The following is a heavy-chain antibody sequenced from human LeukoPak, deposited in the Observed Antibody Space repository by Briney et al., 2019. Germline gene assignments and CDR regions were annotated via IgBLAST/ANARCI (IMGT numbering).Heavy chain of an antibody. CDR1: GFTFSSYA. V-gene: IGHV3-9*01. D-gene: IGHD6-13*01. CDR3: ASVSAAAGYPPYYYYMDV. J-gene: IGHJ6*03. CDR2: ISWNSGSI. Sequence: GGSLRLSCAASGFTFSSYAMSWVRQAPGKGLEWVSGISWNSGSIGYADSVKGRFTISRDNAKNSLYLQMNSLRAEDTALYYCASVSAAAGYPPYYYYMDVWGKGTTVTVSS.